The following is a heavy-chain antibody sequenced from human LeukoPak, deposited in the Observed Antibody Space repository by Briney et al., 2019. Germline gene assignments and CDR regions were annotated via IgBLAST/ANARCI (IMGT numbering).Heavy chain of an antibody. J-gene: IGHJ4*02. Sequence: GGSLRLSCAASGFTFRSFGMYWVRQAPGKGLEWVAVISYDGSYKYYADSVKGRFTISRDNPKNTLYLQMNTLRAEDTAVYYCAKGYSGSYRSYFDYWGQGSLVTVSS. CDR3: AKGYSGSYRSYFDY. V-gene: IGHV3-30*18. D-gene: IGHD1-26*01. CDR1: GFTFRSFG. CDR2: ISYDGSYK.